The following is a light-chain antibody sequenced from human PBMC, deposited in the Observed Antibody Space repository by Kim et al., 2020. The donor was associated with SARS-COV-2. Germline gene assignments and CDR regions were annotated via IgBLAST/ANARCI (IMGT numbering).Light chain of an antibody. J-gene: IGKJ2*01. CDR2: DAS. Sequence: EIVLTQSPATLSLSPRERATLSCRTSQNINSHLVWYQHKAGQAPRLLIYDASTRVAGIPARFSGSGSETDFTLTISSLEPEDFAVYYCQRRDNWPPYTFGQGTKLEI. CDR1: QNINSH. V-gene: IGKV3-11*01. CDR3: QRRDNWPPYT.